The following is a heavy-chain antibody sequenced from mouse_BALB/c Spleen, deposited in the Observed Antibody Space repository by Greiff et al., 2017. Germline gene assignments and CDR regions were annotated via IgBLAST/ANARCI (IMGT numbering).Heavy chain of an antibody. CDR2: ISSGSSTI. J-gene: IGHJ1*01. D-gene: IGHD3-3*01. CDR3: ARLGDPWYFDV. Sequence: EVQVVESGGGLVQPGGSRKLSCAASGFTFSSFGMHWVRQAPEKGLEWVAYISSGSSTIYYADTVKGRFTISRDNPKNTLFLQMTSLRSEDTAMYYCARLGDPWYFDVWGAGTTVTVSS. V-gene: IGHV5-17*02. CDR1: GFTFSSFG.